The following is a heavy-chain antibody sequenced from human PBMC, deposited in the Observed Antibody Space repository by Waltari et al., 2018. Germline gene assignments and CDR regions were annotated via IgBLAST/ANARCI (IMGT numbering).Heavy chain of an antibody. CDR1: EYSVRPGLY. V-gene: IGHV4-38-2*02. Sequence: QVQLQESGPRLVKPSETLSLTCTVSEYSVRPGLYWGWVRQSPGKGLEWIGSIYHLGNTRYNPPLSSRVAVSMDMSKNQFSLRLTSVTAADTAVYYCARHRLDRGDSFDFWGQGALVTVSS. J-gene: IGHJ4*02. D-gene: IGHD3-22*01. CDR2: IYHLGNT. CDR3: ARHRLDRGDSFDF.